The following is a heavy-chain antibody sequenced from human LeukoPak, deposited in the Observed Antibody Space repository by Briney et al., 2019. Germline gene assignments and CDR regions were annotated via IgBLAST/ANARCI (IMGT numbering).Heavy chain of an antibody. CDR3: ARDRESYYVEDVLGYLDY. J-gene: IGHJ4*02. D-gene: IGHD1-26*01. CDR1: GFTFSSYA. V-gene: IGHV3-30-3*01. CDR2: ISYDGSNK. Sequence: GRSLRLSCAASGFTFSSYAMHWVRQAPGKGLEWVAVISYDGSNKYYADSVKDRFTISRDNSKNTLYLQMNSLRAEDTAVYYCARDRESYYVEDVLGYLDYGGQGPLVPVSS.